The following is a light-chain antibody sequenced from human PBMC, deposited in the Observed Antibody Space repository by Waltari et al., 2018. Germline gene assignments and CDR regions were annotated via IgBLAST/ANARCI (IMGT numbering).Light chain of an antibody. Sequence: DIVMSQSPDSLAVSLGERATINCRSSQSIMYSSNNKNILAWYQQKPGQSPKLLIYWASTRQSGVPDRFTGSWSGTDFTLTITSVQPEDVAIYYCQQYFITPFTFGPGTKVEIK. CDR1: QSIMYSSNNKNI. CDR3: QQYFITPFT. CDR2: WAS. V-gene: IGKV4-1*01. J-gene: IGKJ3*01.